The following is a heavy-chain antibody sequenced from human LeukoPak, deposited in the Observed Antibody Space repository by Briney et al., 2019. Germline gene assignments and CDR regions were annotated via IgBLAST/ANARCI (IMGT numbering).Heavy chain of an antibody. J-gene: IGHJ4*02. CDR2: MNPNSGNT. CDR1: GYTFTSYD. D-gene: IGHD6-19*01. CDR3: ARIGAVAGSGYYFDY. Sequence: ASVKVSCKASGYTFTSYDINWVRQATGQGLEWMGWMNPNSGNTGYAQKFQGRVTITRNTSISTAYMELSSLRSEDTAVYHCARIGAVAGSGYYFDYWGQGTLVTVSS. V-gene: IGHV1-8*03.